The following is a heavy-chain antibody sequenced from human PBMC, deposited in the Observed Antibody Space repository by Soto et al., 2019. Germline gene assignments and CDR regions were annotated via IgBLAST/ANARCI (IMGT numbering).Heavy chain of an antibody. CDR2: ITGSGFTT. V-gene: IGHV3-23*01. D-gene: IGHD6-13*01. Sequence: EVQLLESGGGLVQPGGSLRLSCAASAFTFSNYAMNWVHQAPGKGLEWVSAITGSGFTTYYADSVKGRFTISRDNSKNTLYMQMNNLRAEDTAVYYCAKSQIGAAQYGDYWGQGTLVTVSS. CDR1: AFTFSNYA. J-gene: IGHJ4*02. CDR3: AKSQIGAAQYGDY.